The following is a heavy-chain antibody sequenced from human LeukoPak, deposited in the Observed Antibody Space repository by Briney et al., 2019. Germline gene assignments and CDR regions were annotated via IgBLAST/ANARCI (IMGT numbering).Heavy chain of an antibody. CDR1: GFTFSGYA. V-gene: IGHV3-73*01. CDR3: AKDSLVVPALARGMDV. Sequence: SGGSLRLSCATSGFTFSGYAMHWVRQASGKGLEWVGRIRSKANNYATAYAASVEGRFTISRDDFKNTAYLQMNSLRAEDTAVYYCAKDSLVVPALARGMDVWGKGTTVTVSS. CDR2: IRSKANNYAT. D-gene: IGHD2-2*01. J-gene: IGHJ6*04.